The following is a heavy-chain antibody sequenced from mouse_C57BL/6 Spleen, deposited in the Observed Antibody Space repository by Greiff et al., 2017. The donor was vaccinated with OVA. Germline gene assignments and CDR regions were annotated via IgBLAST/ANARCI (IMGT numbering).Heavy chain of an antibody. CDR2: ISYDGSN. D-gene: IGHD1-1*01. CDR3: AKGLRAMDY. CDR1: GYSITSGYY. Sequence: EVQLVESGPGLVKPSQSLSLTCSVTGYSITSGYYWNWIRQFPGNKLEWMGYISYDGSNNYNPSLKNRISITRDTSKNQFFLKLNSVTTEDTATYYCAKGLRAMDYWGQGTSVTVSS. V-gene: IGHV3-6*01. J-gene: IGHJ4*01.